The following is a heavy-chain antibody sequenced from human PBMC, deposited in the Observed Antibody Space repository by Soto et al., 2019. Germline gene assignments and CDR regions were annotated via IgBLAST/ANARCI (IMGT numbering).Heavy chain of an antibody. CDR1: GGPFSGYY. V-gene: IGHV4-34*01. CDR3: ARRPYYGSVNYYGRHSGLDV. D-gene: IGHD3-10*01. J-gene: IGHJ6*02. Sequence: QVQLQQWGAGLLKPSETLSLTCAVYGGPFSGYYWSWIRQSPGRGLEWIGEINHTGSTNFDPSLKSRVTMTVDSAQQHHSLRLSSVTGADTAVYYCARRPYYGSVNYYGRHSGLDVWGQGTKVTVSS. CDR2: INHTGST.